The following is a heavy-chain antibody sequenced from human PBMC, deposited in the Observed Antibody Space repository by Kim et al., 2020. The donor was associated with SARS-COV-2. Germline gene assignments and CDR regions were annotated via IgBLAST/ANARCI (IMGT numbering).Heavy chain of an antibody. Sequence: GDAVKGRFNISRDNAKNSLYLQMNSLRAEATALYYCAKGRGYSGYDFDYWGQGTLVTVSS. V-gene: IGHV3-9*01. D-gene: IGHD5-12*01. CDR3: AKGRGYSGYDFDY. J-gene: IGHJ4*02.